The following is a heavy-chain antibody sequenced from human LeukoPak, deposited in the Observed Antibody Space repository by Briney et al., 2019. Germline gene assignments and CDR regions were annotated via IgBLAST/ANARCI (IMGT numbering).Heavy chain of an antibody. D-gene: IGHD2-15*01. CDR3: ARGSLVVVVATRFDY. Sequence: ASVKVSCKASGYTFTSYYMHWVRQAPGQGLEWMGIINPSGGSTSYAQKFQGRVTMTRDTSTSTVYMELSSLRSEDTAVYYCARGSLVVVVATRFDYWGQGTLVTVSS. CDR2: INPSGGST. V-gene: IGHV1-46*01. J-gene: IGHJ4*02. CDR1: GYTFTSYY.